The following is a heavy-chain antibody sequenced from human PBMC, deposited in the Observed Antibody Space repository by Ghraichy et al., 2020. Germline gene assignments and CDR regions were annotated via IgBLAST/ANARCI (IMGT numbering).Heavy chain of an antibody. CDR3: AREDSSGYPS. V-gene: IGHV3-21*01. CDR1: GFTFSSYS. Sequence: RGSLRLSCAASGFTFSSYSMNWVRQAPGKGLEWVSSISSSSSYIYYADSVKGRFTISRDNAKNSLYLQMNSLRAEDTAVYYCAREDSSGYPSWGQGTLVTVSS. CDR2: ISSSSSYI. J-gene: IGHJ5*02. D-gene: IGHD3-22*01.